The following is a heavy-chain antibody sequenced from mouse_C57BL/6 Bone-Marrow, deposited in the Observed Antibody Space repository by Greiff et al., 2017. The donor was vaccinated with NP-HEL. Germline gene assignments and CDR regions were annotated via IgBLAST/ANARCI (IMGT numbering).Heavy chain of an antibody. V-gene: IGHV1-74*01. CDR2: IHPSDSDT. D-gene: IGHD2-4*01. J-gene: IGHJ2*01. Sequence: QVQLQQSGAELVKPGASVKVSCKASGYTFTSYWMHWVKQRPGQGLEWIGRIHPSDSDTNYNQKFNGKATLTVDKSSSTAYMQLSSLTSENSAVYYCAMPTRITNYFDYWGQGTTLTVSS. CDR3: AMPTRITNYFDY. CDR1: GYTFTSYW.